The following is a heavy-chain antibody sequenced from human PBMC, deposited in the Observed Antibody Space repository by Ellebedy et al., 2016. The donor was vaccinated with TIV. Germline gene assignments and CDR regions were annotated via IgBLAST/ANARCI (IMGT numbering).Heavy chain of an antibody. J-gene: IGHJ2*01. CDR3: AREGLSIRYFDL. Sequence: GESLKISCAASGFTFSSYSMNWVRQAPGKGLEWVSYISSSSITIYYADSVKGRFTISRDTAKNSLYLQMNRLRDEDTAVYYCAREGLSIRYFDLWGRGTLVTVSS. CDR1: GFTFSSYS. D-gene: IGHD2-2*01. V-gene: IGHV3-48*02. CDR2: ISSSSITI.